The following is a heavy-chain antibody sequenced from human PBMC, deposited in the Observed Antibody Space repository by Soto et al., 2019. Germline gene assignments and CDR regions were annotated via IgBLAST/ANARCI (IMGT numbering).Heavy chain of an antibody. CDR3: ARVFYGSGSYSNLYYYYGVDV. D-gene: IGHD3-10*01. V-gene: IGHV4-59*01. CDR1: GGSISSYY. CDR2: IYYSGST. Sequence: PSETLSLTCTVSGGSISSYYWSWIRQPPGKGLEWIGYIYYSGSTNYNPSLKSRVTISVDTSKNQFSLKLSSVTAADTAVNYCARVFYGSGSYSNLYYYYGVDVWGQGTTVT. J-gene: IGHJ6*02.